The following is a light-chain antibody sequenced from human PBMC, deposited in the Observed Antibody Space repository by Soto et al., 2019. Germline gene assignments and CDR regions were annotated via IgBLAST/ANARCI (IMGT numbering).Light chain of an antibody. Sequence: DIQMTQPPSSLSASVGDRVTITCRASQSISSYLNWYQQKPGKAPNLLIYAASSLQSGVPSRFSGSGSGTDFTLTISSLQPEDFATYYCQQSYSTPHTFGQGTKLEIK. V-gene: IGKV1-39*01. J-gene: IGKJ2*01. CDR2: AAS. CDR1: QSISSY. CDR3: QQSYSTPHT.